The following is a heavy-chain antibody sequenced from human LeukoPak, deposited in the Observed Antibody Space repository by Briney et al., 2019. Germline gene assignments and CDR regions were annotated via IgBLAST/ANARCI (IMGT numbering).Heavy chain of an antibody. V-gene: IGHV4-34*01. CDR2: INHSGST. J-gene: IGHJ4*02. CDR1: GGSFSGYY. CDR3: ARGHYDILTGSDLVFDY. D-gene: IGHD3-9*01. Sequence: PSETLSLTCAVYGGSFSGYYWSWIRQPPGKGLEWIGEINHSGSTNYNPSLKSRVTISVDTSKNQISLKLSSVTAADTAVYYCARGHYDILTGSDLVFDYWGQGTLVTVSS.